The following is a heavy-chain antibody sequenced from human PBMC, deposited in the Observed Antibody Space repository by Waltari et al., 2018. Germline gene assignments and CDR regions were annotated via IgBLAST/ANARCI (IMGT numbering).Heavy chain of an antibody. CDR3: ARCQTVEGRARVVTSDGAFRAFDI. CDR1: GGSISSYY. V-gene: IGHV4-59*01. Sequence: QVQLQESGPGLVKPSETLSLPCPVSGGSISSYYWSWTRQPPGKGLEWIGYIYYSGSTNYNPAHKSRVTKAVDTSKNQFALKLSSVTAADTAVYYCARCQTVEGRARVVTSDGAFRAFDIWGQGTMVTVSS. CDR2: IYYSGST. J-gene: IGHJ3*02. D-gene: IGHD3-3*01.